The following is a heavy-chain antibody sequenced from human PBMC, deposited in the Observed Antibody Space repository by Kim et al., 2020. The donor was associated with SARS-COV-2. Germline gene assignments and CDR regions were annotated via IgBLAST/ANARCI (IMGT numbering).Heavy chain of an antibody. Sequence: GGYLRLSCAASGFTFSSYEMNWVRQAPGKGLEWVSYISSSGSTIYYADSVKGRFTISRDNAKNSLYLQMNSLRAEDTAVYYCASGSLPPVGQYYYGMDVWGQGTTVTVSS. CDR3: ASGSLPPVGQYYYGMDV. CDR2: ISSSGSTI. V-gene: IGHV3-48*03. CDR1: GFTFSSYE. D-gene: IGHD1-26*01. J-gene: IGHJ6*02.